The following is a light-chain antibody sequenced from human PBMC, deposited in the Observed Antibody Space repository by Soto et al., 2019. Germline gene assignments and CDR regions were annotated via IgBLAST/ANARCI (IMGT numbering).Light chain of an antibody. Sequence: QPVLTQSPSASASLGASVKLTCTLSSGHSNYAIAWHQQHPEKGPRYLMKLNSDGSHNKGDGIPDRFSGSSSGAERYLTISSLQSEDEADYYCQTWGTGVRVFGGGTQLTVL. CDR2: LNSDGSH. J-gene: IGLJ3*02. CDR3: QTWGTGVRV. CDR1: SGHSNYA. V-gene: IGLV4-69*01.